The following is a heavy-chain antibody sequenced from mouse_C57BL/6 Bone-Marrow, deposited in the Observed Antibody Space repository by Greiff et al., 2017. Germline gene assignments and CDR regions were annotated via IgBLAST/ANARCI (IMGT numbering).Heavy chain of an antibody. CDR1: GFTFSSYG. CDR2: ISSGGSYT. CDR3: ARGGFPLITAAVGYFDV. J-gene: IGHJ1*03. Sequence: EVKLVESGGDLVKPGGSLKLSCAASGFTFSSYGMSWVRQTPDKRLEWVATISSGGSYTYYPDSVKGRFTISRDNAKNTLYLQMSSLKSEDTAMYYWARGGFPLITAAVGYFDVWVRGTTVTVSS. V-gene: IGHV5-6*01. D-gene: IGHD1-2*01.